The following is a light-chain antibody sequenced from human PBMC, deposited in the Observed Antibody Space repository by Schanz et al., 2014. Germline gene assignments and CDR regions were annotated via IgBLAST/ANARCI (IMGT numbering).Light chain of an antibody. CDR1: QTVTSN. CDR2: GAS. CDR3: QQFGSSPLT. V-gene: IGKV3-15*01. J-gene: IGKJ4*01. Sequence: EIVMTQSPATLSVSPGERATLSCRASQTVTSNLAWYQQRRGQAPRLLIYGASTRAAGVPARFRGSGSGTDFTLSISRLEPEDFAVYYCQQFGSSPLTFGAGTKVEIK.